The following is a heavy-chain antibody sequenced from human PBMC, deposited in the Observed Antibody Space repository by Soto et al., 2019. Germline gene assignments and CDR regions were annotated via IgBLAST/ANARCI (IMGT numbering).Heavy chain of an antibody. V-gene: IGHV1-8*02. Sequence: QVHLVQSGAEVRKPGASVKVSCKAFGYTFTTNDINWVRQAPGQGLEWLGWMDPNSGVAGYAQKFQGRVIMTRDTSTSTAHMELSGLTSEDTAVYYCALAGYDSNYYAVTPLSAGHFWGQGTLVTVSS. CDR1: GYTFTTND. D-gene: IGHD4-4*01. CDR3: ALAGYDSNYYAVTPLSAGHF. J-gene: IGHJ4*02. CDR2: MDPNSGVA.